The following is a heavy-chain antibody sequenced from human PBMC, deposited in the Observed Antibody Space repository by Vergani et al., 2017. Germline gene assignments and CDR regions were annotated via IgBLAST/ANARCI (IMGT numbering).Heavy chain of an antibody. CDR2: IGTAGDT. CDR3: ARRDSSSPALDY. Sequence: EVQLVESGGGLVQPGGSLRLSCAASGFTFSTYDMHWVRQATGKGLEWVSAIGTAGDTYYPGSVKGRFTISRENAKNSLYLQMNGLRAGDTAVYYCARRDSSSPALDYWGQGTLVPVSS. CDR1: GFTFSTYD. D-gene: IGHD6-6*01. V-gene: IGHV3-13*01. J-gene: IGHJ4*02.